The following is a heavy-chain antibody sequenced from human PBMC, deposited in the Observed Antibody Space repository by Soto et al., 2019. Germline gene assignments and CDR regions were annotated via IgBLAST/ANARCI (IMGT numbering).Heavy chain of an antibody. J-gene: IGHJ4*02. CDR2: IYYSGST. CDR3: ARDSDDCTNGVCRRNYFDY. V-gene: IGHV4-30-4*01. CDR1: GGSISSGDYY. Sequence: TSETLSLTCTVSGGSISSGDYYWSWIRQPPGKGMEWIGYIYYSGSTYYNPSLKSRVTISVDTSKNQFSLKLSSVTAADTAVYYCARDSDDCTNGVCRRNYFDYWGQGTLVTVSS. D-gene: IGHD2-8*01.